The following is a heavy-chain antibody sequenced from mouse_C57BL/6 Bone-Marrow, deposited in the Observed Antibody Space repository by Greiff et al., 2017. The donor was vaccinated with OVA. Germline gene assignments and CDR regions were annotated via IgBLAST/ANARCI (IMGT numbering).Heavy chain of an antibody. J-gene: IGHJ3*01. D-gene: IGHD3-2*02. CDR1: GYTFTTYP. Sequence: VQGVESGAELVKPGASVKMSCKASGYTFTTYPIEWMKQNHGKSLEWIGNFHPYNDDTKYNEKFKGKATLTVEKSSSTVYLELSRLTSDDSAVYYCARGEDSSGRFAYWGQGTLVTVSA. V-gene: IGHV1-47*01. CDR2: FHPYNDDT. CDR3: ARGEDSSGRFAY.